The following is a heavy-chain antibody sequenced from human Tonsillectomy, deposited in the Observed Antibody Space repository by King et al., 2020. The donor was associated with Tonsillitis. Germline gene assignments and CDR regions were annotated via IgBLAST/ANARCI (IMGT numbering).Heavy chain of an antibody. J-gene: IGHJ4*02. Sequence: VQLVESGGGVVQPGRSLRLSCAASGFFFNGYGMHWVRQAPGKGLEWVAVISYDGSNKYYADSVKGRFTISRDNSNNTLYLQMNSLRAEDTAVYECAKEVGGNYLDYGGQGTRVTVSS. CDR3: AKEVGGNYLDY. V-gene: IGHV3-30*18. CDR1: GFFFNGYG. CDR2: ISYDGSNK. D-gene: IGHD3-10*01.